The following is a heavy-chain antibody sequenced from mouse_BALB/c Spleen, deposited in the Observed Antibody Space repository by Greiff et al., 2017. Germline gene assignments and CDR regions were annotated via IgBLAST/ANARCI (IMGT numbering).Heavy chain of an antibody. Sequence: VQLQQSGAELVKPGASVKLSCTTSGFNIKDSYMHWVKQRPEQGLEWIGRIDPANGNTKYDPKFQGKATITADTSSNTAYLQLSSLTSEDTAVYYGARRGYDGYYCAMDYWGQGTSVTVSS. V-gene: IGHV14-3*02. CDR1: GFNIKDSY. D-gene: IGHD2-14*01. CDR2: IDPANGNT. J-gene: IGHJ4*01. CDR3: ARRGYDGYYCAMDY.